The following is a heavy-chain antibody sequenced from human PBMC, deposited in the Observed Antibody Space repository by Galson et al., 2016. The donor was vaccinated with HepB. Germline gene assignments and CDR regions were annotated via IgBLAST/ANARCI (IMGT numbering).Heavy chain of an antibody. V-gene: IGHV3-15*01. CDR2: IKSKADGETT. J-gene: IGHJ6*02. CDR1: GFIFSNAW. Sequence: SLRLSCAASGFIFSNAWMSWVRQAPGKGLEWVGRIKSKADGETTDYAAPVKGKFTISRDDPKNTVYLQMNSLRTEDTAVYYCTTTYYYDSTGHYNYYGMDVWGQGTTVTVSS. CDR3: TTTYYYDSTGHYNYYGMDV. D-gene: IGHD3-22*01.